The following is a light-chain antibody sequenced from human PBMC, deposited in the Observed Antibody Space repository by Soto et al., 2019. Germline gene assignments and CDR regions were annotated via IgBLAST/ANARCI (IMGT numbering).Light chain of an antibody. CDR1: KSVSSY. Sequence: EMVLTQSPAPLSLSPGERATLSGRASKSVSSYLAWYHQKPGQAPRLLIYDASNRATGIPDRFSGSGSGTDFTLTISSLEPEDFAVYYCQQRSNWPPALTFGGGTKVEIK. V-gene: IGKV3-11*01. CDR3: QQRSNWPPALT. J-gene: IGKJ4*01. CDR2: DAS.